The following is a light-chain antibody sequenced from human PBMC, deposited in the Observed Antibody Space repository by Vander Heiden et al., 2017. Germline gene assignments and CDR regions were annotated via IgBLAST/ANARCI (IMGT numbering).Light chain of an antibody. V-gene: IGLV3-19*01. CDR3: NSRDSSGNHLV. Sequence: SSELTQDPAVSVALGQTVRITCQGDSLRSYYASWYQQKPGQDPVLVIYDKNNRPSGIPDRFSGSSSGNTASLTITGAQAEDVADYYCNSRDSSGNHLVFGGGTKLTVL. J-gene: IGLJ3*02. CDR1: SLRSYY. CDR2: DKN.